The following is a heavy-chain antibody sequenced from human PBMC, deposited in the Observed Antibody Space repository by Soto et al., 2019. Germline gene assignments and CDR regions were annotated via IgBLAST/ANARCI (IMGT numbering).Heavy chain of an antibody. CDR2: ISSSSSTI. D-gene: IGHD6-6*01. J-gene: IGHJ6*02. V-gene: IGHV3-48*02. Sequence: GGSLRLSCAASGFTFSSYSMNWVRQAPGKGLEWVSYISSSSSTIYYADSVKGRFTISRDNAKNSLYLQMNSLRDEDTVVYYCARPEYSSSSYGMAVWGQGTTVTVSS. CDR3: ARPEYSSSSYGMAV. CDR1: GFTFSSYS.